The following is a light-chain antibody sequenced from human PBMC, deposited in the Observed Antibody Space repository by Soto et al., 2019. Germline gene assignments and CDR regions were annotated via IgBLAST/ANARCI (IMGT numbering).Light chain of an antibody. CDR1: QNIGNY. J-gene: IGKJ2*01. CDR3: QQSYETPRT. V-gene: IGKV1-39*01. Sequence: DIQMTQSPSSLSASVGDRVTITCRASQNIGNYLNWYQQKPGKAPSVLVYVQSTLQSGVPSRFSGSGDGTFFTLTISSLRPEDFASYYCQQSYETPRTFGQGTKLEIK. CDR2: VQS.